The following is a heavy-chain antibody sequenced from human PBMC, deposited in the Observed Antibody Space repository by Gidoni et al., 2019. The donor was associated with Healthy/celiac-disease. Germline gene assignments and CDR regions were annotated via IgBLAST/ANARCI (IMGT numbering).Heavy chain of an antibody. J-gene: IGHJ4*02. CDR2: VYHSGSS. CDR1: GYSISSDYY. Sequence: QVQLQESGPGLVKPSETLSLTCIVSGYSISSDYYWGWIRQPPGKGLEWIGDVYHSGSSYYNPSLKSRVSISADTSKNQFSLKLTSVTAADTAVYYCAGGGYYDSSGYSFEYWGQGSLVTVSS. V-gene: IGHV4-38-2*02. D-gene: IGHD3-22*01. CDR3: AGGGYYDSSGYSFEY.